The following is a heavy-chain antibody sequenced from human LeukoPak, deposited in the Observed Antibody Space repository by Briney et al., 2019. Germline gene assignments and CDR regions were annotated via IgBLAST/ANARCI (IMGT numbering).Heavy chain of an antibody. CDR3: ARGYSSGWYNY. J-gene: IGHJ4*02. CDR1: GGSISSYY. D-gene: IGHD6-19*01. CDR2: IYYSGST. V-gene: IGHV4-59*01. Sequence: SETLSLTCTVSGGSISSYYWSWIRQPPGKGLEWIGYIYYSGSTNYNPSLKSRVTISVDTSKNQFSLKLSSVTAADTAVYYCARGYSSGWYNYWGQGTLVTVSS.